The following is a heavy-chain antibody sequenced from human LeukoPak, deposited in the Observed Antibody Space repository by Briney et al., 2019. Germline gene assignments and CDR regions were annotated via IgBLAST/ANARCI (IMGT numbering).Heavy chain of an antibody. CDR2: IIRDGTGT. J-gene: IGHJ3*02. V-gene: IGHV3-74*01. D-gene: IGHD3-10*01. CDR1: GFTLSSKV. CDR3: ARAVGYGAGSYGFDI. Sequence: PGGSLRLSCAASGFTLSSKVMHWVRQAPGTGPVWVSRIIRDGTGTDYANSVKGRFTISRDIATNTLYLQMNSLRAEDTAVYYCARAVGYGAGSYGFDIWGQGTTVTVSS.